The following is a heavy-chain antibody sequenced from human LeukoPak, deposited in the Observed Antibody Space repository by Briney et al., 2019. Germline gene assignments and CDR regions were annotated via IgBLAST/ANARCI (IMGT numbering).Heavy chain of an antibody. D-gene: IGHD3-3*01. V-gene: IGHV1-2*02. Sequence: ASVKVSCKASGYTFTGYYMHWVRQAPGQGLEWMGWINPNSGGTNHAQKFQGRVTMTRDTSISTAYMELSRLRSDDTAVYYCARPFGGDAGDWFDPWGQGTLVTVSS. J-gene: IGHJ5*02. CDR3: ARPFGGDAGDWFDP. CDR2: INPNSGGT. CDR1: GYTFTGYY.